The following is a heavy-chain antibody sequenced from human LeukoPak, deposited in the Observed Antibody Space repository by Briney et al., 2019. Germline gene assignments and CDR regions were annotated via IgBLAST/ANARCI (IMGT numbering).Heavy chain of an antibody. D-gene: IGHD2-8*01. Sequence: ASVKLSCTASGHSFTASYIHWVRQAPGQGLEWMGSINPNSGDTNYAQNLKGRFTMTRDTSINTAYMKLSRLTSDDTAEYYCARSAEHCSNGVCFTKYFLDVWGKGSPVTVSS. CDR3: ARSAEHCSNGVCFTKYFLDV. J-gene: IGHJ6*01. CDR1: GHSFTASY. V-gene: IGHV1-2*02. CDR2: INPNSGDT.